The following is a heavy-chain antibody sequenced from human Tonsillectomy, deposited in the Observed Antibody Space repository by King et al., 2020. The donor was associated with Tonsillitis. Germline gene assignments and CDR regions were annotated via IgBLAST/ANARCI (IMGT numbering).Heavy chain of an antibody. CDR2: IRSKAYGGTT. CDR3: TREPHCSSTSCYDNWFDP. V-gene: IGHV3-49*04. Sequence: QLVESGGGLVQPGRSLRLSCTASGFTFGDYAMNWVRQAPGKGLEGLGFIRSKAYGGTTEYAASLKGRFTISRDDSKSIAYLQMNSLKTEDTAVYYCTREPHCSSTSCYDNWFDPWGQGTLVTVSS. D-gene: IGHD2-2*01. CDR1: GFTFGDYA. J-gene: IGHJ5*02.